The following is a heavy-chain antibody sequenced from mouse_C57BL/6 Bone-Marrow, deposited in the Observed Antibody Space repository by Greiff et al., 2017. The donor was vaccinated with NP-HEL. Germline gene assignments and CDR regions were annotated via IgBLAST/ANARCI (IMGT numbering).Heavy chain of an antibody. Sequence: LVESGAELVRPGTSVKMSCKASGYTFTNYWIGWAKQRPGHGLEWIGDIYPGGGYTNYNEKFKGKATLTADKSSSTAYMQFSSLTSEDSAIYYCARVGYYDYFDYWGQGTTLTVSS. V-gene: IGHV1-63*01. CDR3: ARVGYYDYFDY. CDR2: IYPGGGYT. CDR1: GYTFTNYW. D-gene: IGHD2-3*01. J-gene: IGHJ2*01.